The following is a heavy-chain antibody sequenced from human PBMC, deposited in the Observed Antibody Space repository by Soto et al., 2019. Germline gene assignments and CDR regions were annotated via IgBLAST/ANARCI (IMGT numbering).Heavy chain of an antibody. CDR3: AKDFTPWFGDYFYYYYRMDV. J-gene: IGHJ6*02. Sequence: QVQLVESGGGVVQPGRSLRLSCAAAGFTFSSYGMHWVRQAPGTGLEWVAVMSYDGSKYYADTVKGRFTISRDNSKNTLYLQINSLRPEDTAVYYCAKDFTPWFGDYFYYYYRMDVWGQGTTVTVSS. D-gene: IGHD4-17*01. CDR2: MSYDGSK. CDR1: GFTFSSYG. V-gene: IGHV3-30*18.